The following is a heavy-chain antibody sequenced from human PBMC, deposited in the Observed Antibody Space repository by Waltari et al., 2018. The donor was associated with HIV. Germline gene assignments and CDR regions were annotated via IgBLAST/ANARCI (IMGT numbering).Heavy chain of an antibody. CDR1: GYTFTGSL. CDR2: INPNSGGT. D-gene: IGHD3-3*01. J-gene: IGHJ5*02. Sequence: QVQLVQSGAEVRKTGASVKVSCQASGYTFTGSLFHWVRQAPGQGLEWMGWINPNSGGTNYAQKVQDRVTMTRDTSISTAYMELSRLRSDDTAVYYCARDFKGAVTIFGVVHNWFDPWGQGTLVTVSS. CDR3: ARDFKGAVTIFGVVHNWFDP. V-gene: IGHV1-2*02.